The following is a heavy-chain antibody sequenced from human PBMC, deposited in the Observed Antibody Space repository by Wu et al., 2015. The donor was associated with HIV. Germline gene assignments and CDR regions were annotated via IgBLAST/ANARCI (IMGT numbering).Heavy chain of an antibody. V-gene: IGHV1-69*12. J-gene: IGHJ2*01. CDR1: GGTFSTYT. Sequence: QVQLVQSGADVKKPGSSVKVSCRTSGGTFSTYTITWVRQAPGQGLEWMGGIIPVSGTRNYAQKFQGRVTIIADESTRTAYMELSRLKSEDTAVYYCAREKDDYGDYWYFDLWGRGTLVSVSS. D-gene: IGHD4-17*01. CDR2: IIPVSGTR. CDR3: AREKDDYGDYWYFDL.